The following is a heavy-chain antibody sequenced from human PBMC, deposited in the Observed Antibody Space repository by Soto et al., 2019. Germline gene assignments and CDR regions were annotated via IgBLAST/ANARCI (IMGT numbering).Heavy chain of an antibody. CDR1: GGSISSGDYY. CDR2: IYYSGST. CDR3: ASYCSSTSCYTGETDYYGMDV. D-gene: IGHD2-2*02. V-gene: IGHV4-30-4*01. Sequence: SETLSLTCTVSGGSISSGDYYWSWIRQPPGKGLEWTGYIYYSGSTYYNPSLKSRVTISVDTSKNQFSLKLSSVTAADTAVYYCASYCSSTSCYTGETDYYGMDVWGQGTTVTVSS. J-gene: IGHJ6*02.